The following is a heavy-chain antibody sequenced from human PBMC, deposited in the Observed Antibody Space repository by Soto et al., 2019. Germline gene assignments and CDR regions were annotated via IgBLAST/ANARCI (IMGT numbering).Heavy chain of an antibody. V-gene: IGHV3-23*01. Sequence: GGSLRLSCAASGFRFSSYGLSWVRQAPGKGLEWVSAISAGGTVTYYADSVKGRFTIARDNSKNTLFLQLNSLRAEDSAVYYCAKVSVTTFGVVISPFDSWGQGTLVTVSS. CDR3: AKVSVTTFGVVISPFDS. J-gene: IGHJ4*02. CDR2: ISAGGTVT. CDR1: GFRFSSYG. D-gene: IGHD3-3*01.